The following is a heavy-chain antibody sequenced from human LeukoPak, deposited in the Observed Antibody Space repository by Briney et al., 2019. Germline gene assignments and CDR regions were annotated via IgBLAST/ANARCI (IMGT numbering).Heavy chain of an antibody. D-gene: IGHD5-18*01. CDR2: INPNSGGT. J-gene: IGHJ6*02. V-gene: IGHV1-2*06. CDR1: GYTFTGYY. CDR3: AESGYSYGSPFYGMDV. Sequence: ASVKVSCKASGYTFTGYYMHWVRQAPGQGLEWMGRINPNSGGTNYAQKFQGRVTMTRDTSISTAYMELSRLRSDDTAVYYCAESGYSYGSPFYGMDVWGQGTTVTVSS.